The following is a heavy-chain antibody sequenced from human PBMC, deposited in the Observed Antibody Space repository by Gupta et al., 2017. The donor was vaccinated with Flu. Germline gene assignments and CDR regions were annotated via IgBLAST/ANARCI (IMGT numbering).Heavy chain of an antibody. Sequence: QVQLVESGGGVVQPGRSLRLSCAASGFTFSSYGMHWVRQAPGKGLEWVAVISYDGSNKYYADSVKGRFTISRDNSKNTLYRQMNSLRAEDTAVYYCAKAATTVVVAFINSDYWGQGTLVTVSA. J-gene: IGHJ4*02. CDR3: AKAATTVVVAFINSDY. CDR1: GFTFSSYG. CDR2: ISYDGSNK. D-gene: IGHD2-15*01. V-gene: IGHV3-30*18.